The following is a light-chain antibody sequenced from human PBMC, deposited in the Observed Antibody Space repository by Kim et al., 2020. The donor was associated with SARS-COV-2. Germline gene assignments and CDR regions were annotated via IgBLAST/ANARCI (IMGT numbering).Light chain of an antibody. CDR3: QQYNTYPFT. J-gene: IGKJ3*01. Sequence: VQMTQSPSSLSASVGDRVTITCRANQGIKNYLAWFQQKPGKAPKPLIYAASNLQSGVPSKFSGSGSGTDFTLTINNLQPDDFATYYCQQYNTYPFTFGPGTKVDIK. CDR1: QGIKNY. V-gene: IGKV1-16*02. CDR2: AAS.